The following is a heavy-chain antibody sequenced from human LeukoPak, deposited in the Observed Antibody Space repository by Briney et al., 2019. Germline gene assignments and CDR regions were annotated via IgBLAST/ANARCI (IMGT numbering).Heavy chain of an antibody. CDR3: AKEHSAGGSVDY. D-gene: IGHD1-26*01. Sequence: PGGSLRLSCAASGFTFDAYAMYWVRQAPGKGLECVSLIGGHGGSTYYADSVKGRFTISRDNSKNSLYLQMNSLRTEDTALYYCAKEHSAGGSVDYWGQGTLVTVSS. J-gene: IGHJ4*02. CDR1: GFTFDAYA. V-gene: IGHV3-43*02. CDR2: IGGHGGST.